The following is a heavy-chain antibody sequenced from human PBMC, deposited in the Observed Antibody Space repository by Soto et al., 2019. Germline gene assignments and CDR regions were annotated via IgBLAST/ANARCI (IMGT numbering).Heavy chain of an antibody. V-gene: IGHV4-30-4*01. D-gene: IGHD2-15*01. CDR1: GGSISSGDYY. Sequence: PSETLSLTCTVSGGSISSGDYYWSWIRQPPGKGLEWIGYIYYSGSTYYNPSLKSRVTISVDTSKNQFSLKLSSVTAADTAVYYCASVVAAWAYYFDYWGQGTLVTVSS. J-gene: IGHJ4*02. CDR3: ASVVAAWAYYFDY. CDR2: IYYSGST.